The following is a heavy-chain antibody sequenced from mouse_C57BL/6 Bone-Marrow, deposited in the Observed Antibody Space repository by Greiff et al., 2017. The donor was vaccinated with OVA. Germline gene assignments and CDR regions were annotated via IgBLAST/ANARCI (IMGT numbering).Heavy chain of an antibody. J-gene: IGHJ2*01. Sequence: EVKLVESGGDLVKPGGSLKLSCAASGFTFSSYGMSWVRQTPDKRLEWVATISSGGSYTYYPDSVKGRFTISRDHAKNTLYLQMSSLKSEDTAMYYCARGSHWGQGTTLTVSS. CDR2: ISSGGSYT. V-gene: IGHV5-6*01. CDR1: GFTFSSYG. CDR3: ARGSH. D-gene: IGHD1-1*01.